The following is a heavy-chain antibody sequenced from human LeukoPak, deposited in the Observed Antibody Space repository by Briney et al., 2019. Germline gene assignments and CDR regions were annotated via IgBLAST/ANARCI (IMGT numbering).Heavy chain of an antibody. D-gene: IGHD5-18*01. CDR2: IYYSGST. CDR1: GGSISSYY. CDR3: ARHLRGYSYGPFDY. V-gene: IGHV4-59*08. Sequence: SETLSLTCTVSGGSISSYYWSWIRQPPGKGLEWIGYIYYSGSTNYIPSLTSRVTISVDTSKNQFSLKLTSVTAADTAVYYCARHLRGYSYGPFDYRGQGTLVTVSS. J-gene: IGHJ4*02.